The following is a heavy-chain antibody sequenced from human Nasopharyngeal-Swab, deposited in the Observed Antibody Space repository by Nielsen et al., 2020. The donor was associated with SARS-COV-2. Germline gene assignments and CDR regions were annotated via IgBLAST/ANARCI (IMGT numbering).Heavy chain of an antibody. J-gene: IGHJ4*02. CDR2: INGDGSSL. CDR1: GFTFSNYR. Sequence: GESLKISCAASGFTFSNYRMHWVRQAPGKGLVWVSRINGDGSSLNYADFVKGRFTISTDNAKSTLYLEMNSLRAEDMAVYYCARGRGSSTSMIGYWGQGTLVTVSS. CDR3: ARGRGSSTSMIGY. V-gene: IGHV3-74*01. D-gene: IGHD2/OR15-2a*01.